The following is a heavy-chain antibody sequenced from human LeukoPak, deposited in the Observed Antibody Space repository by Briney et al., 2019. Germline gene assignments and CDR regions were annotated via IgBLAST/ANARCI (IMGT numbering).Heavy chain of an antibody. CDR3: ARESYYGSGNDY. CDR2: IYYSGST. J-gene: IGHJ4*02. CDR1: GGSISSYY. D-gene: IGHD3-10*01. Sequence: ASETLSLTCTVSGGSISSYYWIWIRQPPGKGLEWIGYIYYSGSTNYNPSLKSRVTISVDTSKNQSSLKLSSVTAADTAVYYCARESYYGSGNDYWGQGTLVTVSS. V-gene: IGHV4-59*01.